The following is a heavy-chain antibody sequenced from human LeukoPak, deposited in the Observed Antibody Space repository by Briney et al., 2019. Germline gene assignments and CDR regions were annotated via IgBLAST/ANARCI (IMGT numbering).Heavy chain of an antibody. D-gene: IGHD4-17*01. V-gene: IGHV4-59*08. CDR1: GGSINNYY. Sequence: ETLSLTCTVSGGSINNYYWGWIRQPPGKGLEYIGYIYSSGSTNYNPSLKSRVTMTVDTSKNELSLKLKSVTAADTAVYYCARHFDPGDYPLDYWGQGTLVSVSS. CDR3: ARHFDPGDYPLDY. CDR2: IYSSGST. J-gene: IGHJ4*02.